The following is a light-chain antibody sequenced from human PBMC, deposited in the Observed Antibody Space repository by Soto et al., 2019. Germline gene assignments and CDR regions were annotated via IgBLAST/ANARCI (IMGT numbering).Light chain of an antibody. CDR3: QAWDGGTVV. Sequence: SYELTQPPSMSVSPGQTATIACSGDKLGDKYVCWYQQKSGESPILVIYQDTKRPSGIPERFSGSNSGSTATLTISGTQSSDEADYYCQAWDGGTVVFGGGTKVTVL. CDR2: QDT. V-gene: IGLV3-1*01. CDR1: KLGDKY. J-gene: IGLJ2*01.